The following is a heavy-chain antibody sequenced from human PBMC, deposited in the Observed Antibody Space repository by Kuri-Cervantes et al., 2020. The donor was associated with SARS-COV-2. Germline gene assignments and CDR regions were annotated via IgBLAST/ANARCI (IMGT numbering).Heavy chain of an antibody. CDR3: SGRVDFSSVDY. V-gene: IGHV4-59*01. Sequence: SETLSLTCTVSGDSITNYYLTWIRQPPGKGLEWIGYVSYNGATAYNPSLKSRVTMSLDTSKNQFSLRLSSVIAADTAVYYCSGRVDFSSVDYWGQGTLVTVSS. CDR2: VSYNGAT. D-gene: IGHD3/OR15-3a*01. J-gene: IGHJ4*02. CDR1: GDSITNYY.